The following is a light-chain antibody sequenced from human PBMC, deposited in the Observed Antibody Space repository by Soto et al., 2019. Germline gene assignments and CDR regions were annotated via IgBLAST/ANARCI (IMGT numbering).Light chain of an antibody. Sequence: QSALTLPASVSGSPGQSITISCTGTSSDVGGYNYVSWYQQHPGKDPKLMIYDVSNRPSGVSNRFSGSKSGNTASLTISGLQAEDEADYYCSSYSSSSTLVFGGGTKVTVL. CDR1: SSDVGGYNY. CDR2: DVS. CDR3: SSYSSSSTLV. V-gene: IGLV2-14*01. J-gene: IGLJ2*01.